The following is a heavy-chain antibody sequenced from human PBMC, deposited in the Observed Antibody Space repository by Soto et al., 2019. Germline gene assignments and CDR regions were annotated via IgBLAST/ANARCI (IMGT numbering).Heavy chain of an antibody. CDR3: ARAKYYYDSSGDFDY. J-gene: IGHJ4*02. CDR1: GYTFTSYG. D-gene: IGHD3-22*01. CDR2: ISAYNGNT. Sequence: ASVKVSGKASGYTFTSYGISWVRQAPGQGLEWMGWISAYNGNTNYAQKLQGRVTMTTDTSTSTAYMELRSLRSDDTAVYYCARAKYYYDSSGDFDYWGQGTLVTVSS. V-gene: IGHV1-18*04.